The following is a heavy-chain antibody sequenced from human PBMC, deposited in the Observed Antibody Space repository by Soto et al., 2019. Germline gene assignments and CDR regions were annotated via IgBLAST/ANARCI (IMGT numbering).Heavy chain of an antibody. Sequence: EVQLLESAGGLVQPGGSLRLSCAASGFTFSTYVMNWVRQAPGKGLEWVSTITVTGANTYYADSVKGRFTISRDNSKDTLHLQMNGLRVEDTAGYYWGKNAEATIRVGFDCWGQGTLVTVSS. CDR1: GFTFSTYV. CDR3: GKNAEATIRVGFDC. CDR2: ITVTGANT. V-gene: IGHV3-23*01. J-gene: IGHJ4*02. D-gene: IGHD5-12*01.